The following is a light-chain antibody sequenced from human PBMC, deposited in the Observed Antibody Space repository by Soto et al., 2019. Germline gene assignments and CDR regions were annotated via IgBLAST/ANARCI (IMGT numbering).Light chain of an antibody. J-gene: IGLJ1*01. V-gene: IGLV2-11*01. Sequence: QSALNRPRSVSRCPEPSLTFSCLGTGSDVGAYNYVSWYQQHPGKAPKLMISDVSKRPSGVPDRVSGSKSGNTASLTISGLQAEVDNDSAGCAVEALYIYDVGTGTK. CDR2: DVS. CDR1: GSDVGAYNY. CDR3: CAVEALYIYD.